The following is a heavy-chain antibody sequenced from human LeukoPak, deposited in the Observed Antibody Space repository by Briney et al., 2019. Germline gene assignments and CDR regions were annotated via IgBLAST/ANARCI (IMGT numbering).Heavy chain of an antibody. CDR3: ASRYLTGSPDY. V-gene: IGHV4-34*01. J-gene: IGHJ4*02. Sequence: KSSETLSLTCAVYGGSFSGYYWSWIRQPPGKGLEWIGEINHSGSTNYNPSLKSRVTISVDTSKNQFSLKLSSVTAADTAVYYCASRYLTGSPDYWGQGTLVTVSS. D-gene: IGHD3-9*01. CDR2: INHSGST. CDR1: GGSFSGYY.